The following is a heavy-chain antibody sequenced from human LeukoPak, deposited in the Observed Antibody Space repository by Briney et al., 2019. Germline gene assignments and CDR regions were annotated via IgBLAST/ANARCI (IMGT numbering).Heavy chain of an antibody. CDR2: TSSDGTVK. CDR3: ARDPVPAAARHFDY. D-gene: IGHD2-2*01. Sequence: GGSLRLSCAASGFTFSTYAMHWVRQAPGKGLEWVAVTSSDGTVKYYPDSVKGRFTISRDNSKNTLYLQVNSLRPEDTDVYYCARDPVPAAARHFDYWGQGTLVTVSS. V-gene: IGHV3-30-3*01. J-gene: IGHJ4*01. CDR1: GFTFSTYA.